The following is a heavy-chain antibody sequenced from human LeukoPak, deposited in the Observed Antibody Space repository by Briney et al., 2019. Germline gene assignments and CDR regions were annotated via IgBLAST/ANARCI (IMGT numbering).Heavy chain of an antibody. CDR1: GFTFDDYA. V-gene: IGHV3-9*01. CDR3: AKGRAAASYNWFDP. J-gene: IGHJ5*02. D-gene: IGHD6-13*01. CDR2: ISWNSGSI. Sequence: GRSLRLSCAASGFTFDDYAMHWVRQAPGKGLEWVSGISWNSGSIGYAGSVKGRFTISRDNAKNSLYLQMNSLRAEDTALYYCAKGRAAASYNWFDPWGQGTLVTVSS.